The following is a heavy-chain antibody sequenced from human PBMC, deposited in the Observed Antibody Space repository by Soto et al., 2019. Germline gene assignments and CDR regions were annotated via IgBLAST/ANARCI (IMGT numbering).Heavy chain of an antibody. V-gene: IGHV4-31*03. J-gene: IGHJ5*02. D-gene: IGHD2-2*01. Sequence: SETLSLTCTVSGGFISSGGYYWSWIRQHPGKGLEWIGYIYYSGSTYYNPSLKSRVTISVDTSKNQFSLKLSSVTAADTAVYYCAREGCSSTSCSTAVDPWGQGTLVTVSS. CDR1: GGFISSGGYY. CDR3: AREGCSSTSCSTAVDP. CDR2: IYYSGST.